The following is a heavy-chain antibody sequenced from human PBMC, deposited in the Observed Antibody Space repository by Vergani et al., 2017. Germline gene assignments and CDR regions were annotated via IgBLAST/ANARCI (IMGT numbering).Heavy chain of an antibody. V-gene: IGHV4-59*01. CDR2: IYYSGST. Sequence: QVQLQESGPGLVKPSETLSLTCTVSGGSISSYYWSWIRQPPGKGLEWIGYIYYSGSTNYNPSLKSRVTISVDTSKNQFSLKLSSVTAADTAVYYCAKDAAQKRWLQFGWFDPWGQGTLVTVSS. D-gene: IGHD5-24*01. J-gene: IGHJ5*02. CDR1: GGSISSYY. CDR3: AKDAAQKRWLQFGWFDP.